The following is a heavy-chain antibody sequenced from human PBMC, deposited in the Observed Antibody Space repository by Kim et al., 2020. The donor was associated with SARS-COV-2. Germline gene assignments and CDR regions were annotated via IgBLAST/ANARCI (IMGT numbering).Heavy chain of an antibody. CDR2: IYYSGNT. CDR3: TSNALGTLLLWF. J-gene: IGHJ2*01. V-gene: IGHV4-39*01. CDR1: GGSISSSSYY. Sequence: SETLSLTCTVSGGSISSSSYYWGWIRQPPGKGLEWIGSIYYSGNTYYNPSLKSRVTIFVDTSKNQFSLKLSSVNAADTAVYYCTSNALGTLLLWFGGR. D-gene: IGHD3-10*01.